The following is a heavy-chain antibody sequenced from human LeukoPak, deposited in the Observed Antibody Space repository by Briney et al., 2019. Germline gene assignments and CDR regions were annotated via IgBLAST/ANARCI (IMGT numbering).Heavy chain of an antibody. Sequence: GGSLRLSCAASGFTFSSYAMSLVRQAPGKGLEWVSAVSGSGVSTYYADSVKGRFTISRDNSKNTLYLQMNSLRAEDTAVYNCAKAFYGGNSGRYYYGMDVWGQGTTVTVSS. D-gene: IGHD4-17*01. V-gene: IGHV3-23*01. CDR3: AKAFYGGNSGRYYYGMDV. J-gene: IGHJ6*02. CDR1: GFTFSSYA. CDR2: VSGSGVST.